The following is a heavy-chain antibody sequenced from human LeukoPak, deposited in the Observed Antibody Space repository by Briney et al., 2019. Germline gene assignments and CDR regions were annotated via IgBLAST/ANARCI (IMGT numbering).Heavy chain of an antibody. J-gene: IGHJ4*02. Sequence: GGSLRLSCAASGFTCSSYWMHWVRQAPGKGLVWVSRTNSDGSSITYADSVKGRFTISRDNAKNTLYLHMNSLRVEDTAVYYCAREGRVSGYDFDCWGQGTLVTVSS. V-gene: IGHV3-74*03. D-gene: IGHD5-12*01. CDR3: AREGRVSGYDFDC. CDR1: GFTCSSYW. CDR2: TNSDGSSI.